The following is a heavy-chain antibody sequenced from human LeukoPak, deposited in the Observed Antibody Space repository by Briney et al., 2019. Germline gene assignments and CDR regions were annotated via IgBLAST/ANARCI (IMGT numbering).Heavy chain of an antibody. CDR2: ISGSGGST. Sequence: GGTLRLSCAASGFTFSSYGMSWVRQAPGKGLEWVSAISGSGGSTYYADSVKGRFTISRDNSKNTLYLQMNSLRAEDTAVYYCAKDGGSYSYFDYWGQGTLVTVSS. CDR3: AKDGGSYSYFDY. V-gene: IGHV3-23*01. D-gene: IGHD1-26*01. J-gene: IGHJ4*02. CDR1: GFTFSSYG.